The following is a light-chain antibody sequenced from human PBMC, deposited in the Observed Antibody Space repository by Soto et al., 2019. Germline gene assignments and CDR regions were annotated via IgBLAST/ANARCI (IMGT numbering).Light chain of an antibody. CDR3: SSYTSSSTLEV. CDR1: SSDVGGYNY. V-gene: IGLV2-14*01. J-gene: IGLJ1*01. CDR2: DVS. Sequence: QSVLTQPASVSGSPGQSITISYTGTSSDVGGYNYVSWYQQHPGKAPKLMIYDVSNRPPGVSNRFSGSKSGNTASLTISGLQAEDEADYYCSSYTSSSTLEVFGTGTKVTVL.